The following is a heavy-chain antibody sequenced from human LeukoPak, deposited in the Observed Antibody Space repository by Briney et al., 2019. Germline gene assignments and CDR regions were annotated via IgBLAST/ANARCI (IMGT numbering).Heavy chain of an antibody. CDR2: IEGDGSEK. V-gene: IGHV3-7*03. J-gene: IGHJ4*02. CDR3: ARGEGEYQLLPEVG. CDR1: GFSVSDQW. Sequence: GGSLRLSCAASGFSVSDQWMSWVRQAPGKGLEWVANIEGDGSEKNYVDSVKGRFTISRDNAKNSLYLQMNSLRAEDTAVYYCARGEGEYQLLPEVGWGQGTLVTVSS. D-gene: IGHD2-2*01.